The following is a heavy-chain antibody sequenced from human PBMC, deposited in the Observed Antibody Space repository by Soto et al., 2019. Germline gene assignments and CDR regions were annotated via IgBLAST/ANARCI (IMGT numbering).Heavy chain of an antibody. D-gene: IGHD6-19*01. J-gene: IGHJ4*02. CDR3: ARQHPLDSRVWYT. V-gene: IGHV5-51*01. CDR1: GDSFTGFW. CDR2: IYPRDSDT. Sequence: GESLKISCKVSGDSFTGFWIGWVRQMPGKGLEWLGSIYPRDSDTRYSPSFQGQVTISADKSLSTAYLQWNSLQASDTAIYYCARQHPLDSRVWYTWGQGTLVTVSS.